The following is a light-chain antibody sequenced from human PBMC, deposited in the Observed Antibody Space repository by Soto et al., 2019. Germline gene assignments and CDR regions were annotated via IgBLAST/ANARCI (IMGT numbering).Light chain of an antibody. CDR1: VLGKKY. CDR2: QDT. Sequence: SYELTQPSSVSVSPGQTARITCSGDVLGKKYARWFQQKPGQAPVLVISQDTHRPSGIPERFSGSTSGTTITLTISGAQIEDEADYYCYSATDNNLGVFGTGTKLTVL. CDR3: YSATDNNLGV. J-gene: IGLJ1*01. V-gene: IGLV3-27*01.